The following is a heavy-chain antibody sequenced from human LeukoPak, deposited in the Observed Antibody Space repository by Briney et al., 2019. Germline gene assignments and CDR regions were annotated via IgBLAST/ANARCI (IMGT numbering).Heavy chain of an antibody. Sequence: SEPLSLACAVYGGSFSGYYWSWLRQPPGEGLEWIGEIIHSGSTNYNPSLKSRVNISVDTSKNQFSLKLSSVTAADTAVYYCATRAYSSGLGYWGQETLVTVSS. CDR1: GGSFSGYY. D-gene: IGHD6-19*01. CDR2: IIHSGST. V-gene: IGHV4-34*12. J-gene: IGHJ4*02. CDR3: ATRAYSSGLGY.